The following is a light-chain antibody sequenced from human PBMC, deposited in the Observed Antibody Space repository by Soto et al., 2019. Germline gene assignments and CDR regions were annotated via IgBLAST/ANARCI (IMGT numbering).Light chain of an antibody. CDR2: AAS. Sequence: DIQMTQSPSTLSGSVVDRFTITCLASQTISSYLAWYQQKPGKAPKLLIYAASTLQSGVPSRFRGSGSGTEFTITISSMKTEDFATYYCQQLNSYTLTFGGGTKVDIK. V-gene: IGKV1-9*01. CDR3: QQLNSYTLT. J-gene: IGKJ4*01. CDR1: QTISSY.